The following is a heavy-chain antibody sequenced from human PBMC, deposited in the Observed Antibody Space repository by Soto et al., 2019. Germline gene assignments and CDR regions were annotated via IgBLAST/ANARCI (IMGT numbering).Heavy chain of an antibody. D-gene: IGHD1-1*01. CDR1: GFTFSSYS. CDR2: ISSSSSYI. V-gene: IGHV3-21*01. CDR3: ARDERVWYNWKNQPDACDI. Sequence: EVQLVESGGGLVKPGGSLRLSCAASGFTFSSYSMNWVRQAPGKGLEWVSSISSSSSYIYYADSVKGRFTISRDNAKNHMYLQMNSLRADDTAVYYCARDERVWYNWKNQPDACDIWGQGTMVTVSS. J-gene: IGHJ3*02.